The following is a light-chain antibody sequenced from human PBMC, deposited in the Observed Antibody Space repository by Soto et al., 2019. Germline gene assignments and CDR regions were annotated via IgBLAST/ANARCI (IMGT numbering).Light chain of an antibody. CDR2: EVS. Sequence: QSALTQPASVSGSPGQSITISCTGTSSDVGGYNYVSWHQQHPGKAPKLMIYEVSNRPSGVSDRFSGSKSGNTASLTISGLQAEDEADYYCSSYTGSSTLVFGGGTKVTVL. J-gene: IGLJ2*01. CDR3: SSYTGSSTLV. V-gene: IGLV2-14*01. CDR1: SSDVGGYNY.